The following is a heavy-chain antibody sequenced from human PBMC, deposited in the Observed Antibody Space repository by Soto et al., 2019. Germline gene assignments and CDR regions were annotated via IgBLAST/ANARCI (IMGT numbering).Heavy chain of an antibody. D-gene: IGHD2-8*01. V-gene: IGHV4-34*01. CDR3: ARGKYLTNYYYYYGMGV. CDR2: INHSGST. Sequence: SETLSLTCAVYGGPFSGYYWSWIRQPPGKGLEWIGEINHSGSTNYNPSLKSRVTISVDTSKNQFSLKLSSVTAADTAVYYCARGKYLTNYYYYYGMGVWGQGTTVTVSS. J-gene: IGHJ6*02. CDR1: GGPFSGYY.